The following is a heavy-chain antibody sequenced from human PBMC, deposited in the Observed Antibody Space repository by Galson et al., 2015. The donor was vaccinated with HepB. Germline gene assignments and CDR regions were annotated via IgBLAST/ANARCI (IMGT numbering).Heavy chain of an antibody. CDR2: IDPSDSYT. J-gene: IGHJ4*02. CDR3: ARQLYGDYVWFDY. Sequence: QSGAEVKKPGESLRISCKGSGYSFSSYWISWVRQMPGKGLEWMGRIDPSDSYTNYSPSFQGHVTISVDKSIDTAYLQWSSLKASDTAMYYCARQLYGDYVWFDYWGQGTLVTVSS. V-gene: IGHV5-10-1*01. CDR1: GYSFSSYW. D-gene: IGHD4-17*01.